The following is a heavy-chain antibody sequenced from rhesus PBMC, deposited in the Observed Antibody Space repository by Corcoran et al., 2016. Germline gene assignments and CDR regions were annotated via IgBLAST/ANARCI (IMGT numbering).Heavy chain of an antibody. CDR2: IYGSGGSN. D-gene: IGHD4-23*01. CDR1: GGSISGYYY. V-gene: IGHV4S14*01. Sequence: QVQLQESGPGVVKPSETLSLTCAVSGGSISGYYYWSWIRQPPGKVLEWIGSIYGSGGSNYLNPSLNSRVTLSVDTSKNQFALKLSSVTAADTAVYYCASVNTVTDGDYWGQGVLVTVSS. J-gene: IGHJ4*01. CDR3: ASVNTVTDGDY.